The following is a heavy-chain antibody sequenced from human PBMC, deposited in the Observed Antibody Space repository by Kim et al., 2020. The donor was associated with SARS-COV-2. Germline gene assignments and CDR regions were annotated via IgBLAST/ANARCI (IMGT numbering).Heavy chain of an antibody. J-gene: IGHJ5*02. CDR1: GGTFSSYA. V-gene: IGHV1-69*13. CDR2: IIPIFGTA. CDR3: ARDRPPTTGWFGP. D-gene: IGHD1-1*01. Sequence: SVKVSCKASGGTFSSYAISWVRQAPGQGLEWMGVIIPIFGTANYAQKFQGRVTITADESTSTAYMELSSLRSEDTAVYYCARDRPPTTGWFGPWGQGTLLTVSS.